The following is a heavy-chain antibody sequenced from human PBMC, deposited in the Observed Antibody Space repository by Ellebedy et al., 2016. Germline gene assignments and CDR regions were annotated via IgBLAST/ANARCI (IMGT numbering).Heavy chain of an antibody. J-gene: IGHJ4*02. Sequence: GESLKISXAASGFTFSSYAMHWVRQAPGKGLEWVAVISYDGSNKYYADSVKGRFTISRDNSKNTLYLQMNSLRAEDTAVYYCARDHDYGDYASFDYWGQGTLVTVSS. CDR3: ARDHDYGDYASFDY. V-gene: IGHV3-30-3*01. D-gene: IGHD4-17*01. CDR2: ISYDGSNK. CDR1: GFTFSSYA.